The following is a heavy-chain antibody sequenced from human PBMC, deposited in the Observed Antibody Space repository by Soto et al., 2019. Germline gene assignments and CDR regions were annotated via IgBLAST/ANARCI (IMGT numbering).Heavy chain of an antibody. Sequence: EVQLLESGGGLVQPGGSLRLSCAASGFTFSSYAMSWVRQAPGKGLDWVSGISGSGGSTCYADSMKGRFTISRDNSKNTLYLQINSLRVEDTAVYYCANVGICCSHGVCTVFWGQGTLVTVSS. V-gene: IGHV3-23*01. CDR2: ISGSGGST. CDR1: GFTFSSYA. CDR3: ANVGICCSHGVCTVF. D-gene: IGHD2-8*01. J-gene: IGHJ4*02.